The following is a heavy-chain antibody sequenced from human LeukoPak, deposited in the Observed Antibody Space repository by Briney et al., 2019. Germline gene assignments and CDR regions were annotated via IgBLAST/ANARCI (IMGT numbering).Heavy chain of an antibody. V-gene: IGHV4-59*08. CDR1: GGSISGYY. CDR3: ARKNFYPSWYFDV. J-gene: IGHJ2*01. Sequence: SETLSLTCTVSGGSISGYYWNWIRQSPGKGLEWIGYIYDSGPANYNPSLKSRVAISIDTSKNQFSLKVNSLTAADTALYFCARKNFYPSWYFDVWGPGTLVTVSS. CDR2: IYDSGPA. D-gene: IGHD3-3*01.